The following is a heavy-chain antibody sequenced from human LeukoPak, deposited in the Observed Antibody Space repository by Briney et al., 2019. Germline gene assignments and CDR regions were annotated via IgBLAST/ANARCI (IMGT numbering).Heavy chain of an antibody. J-gene: IGHJ4*02. CDR3: ARGVATIIPNDY. CDR1: GFTFSSYG. CDR2: ISYDGSNK. D-gene: IGHD5-24*01. Sequence: GGSLRLSCAASGFTFSSYGMHWVRQAPGKGLEWVAVISYDGSNKYYADSVKGRFTISRDNSKNTLYLQMNSLRAEDTAVYYCARGVATIIPNDYWGQGTLVTVSS. V-gene: IGHV3-30*03.